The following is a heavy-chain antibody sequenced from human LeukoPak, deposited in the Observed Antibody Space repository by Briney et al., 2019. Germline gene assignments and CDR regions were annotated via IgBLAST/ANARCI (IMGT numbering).Heavy chain of an antibody. V-gene: IGHV1-69*04. CDR1: GGTFSSYA. CDR3: ARGLTTVYNWFDP. J-gene: IGHJ5*02. D-gene: IGHD4-17*01. Sequence: GASVKVSCKASGGTFSSYAISWVRQAPGQGLEWMGRIIPILGVANYAQKFQGRVTITADKSTSTAYMELSSLRSEDTAVYYCARGLTTVYNWFDPWGQGTQVTVSS. CDR2: IIPILGVA.